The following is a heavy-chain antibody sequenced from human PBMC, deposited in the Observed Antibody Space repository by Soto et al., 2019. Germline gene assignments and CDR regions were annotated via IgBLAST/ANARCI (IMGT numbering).Heavy chain of an antibody. V-gene: IGHV4-34*01. CDR1: GGSFSGYY. D-gene: IGHD3-10*01. CDR3: ARGFPSGSYYNIHDY. CDR2: INHSGST. J-gene: IGHJ4*02. Sequence: SETLSLTCAVYGGSFSGYYWSWIRQPPGKGLEWIGEINHSGSTNYNPSLKSRVTISVDTSKNQFSLKLGSVTAADTAVYYCARGFPSGSYYNIHDYWGQGTLVTVSS.